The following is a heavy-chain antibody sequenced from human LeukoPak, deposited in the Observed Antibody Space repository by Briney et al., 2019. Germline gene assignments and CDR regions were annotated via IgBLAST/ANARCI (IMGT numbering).Heavy chain of an antibody. CDR2: IYYSGST. CDR3: ARQESSRADAFDT. J-gene: IGHJ3*02. D-gene: IGHD6-13*01. CDR1: GGSISSSSYY. Sequence: PSETLSLTCTVSGGSISSSSYYWGWIRQPPGKGLEWIGSIYYSGSTYYNPSLKSRVTISVDTSKNQFSLRLSSVTAADTAVYYCARQESSRADAFDTWGQGTMVTVSS. V-gene: IGHV4-39*01.